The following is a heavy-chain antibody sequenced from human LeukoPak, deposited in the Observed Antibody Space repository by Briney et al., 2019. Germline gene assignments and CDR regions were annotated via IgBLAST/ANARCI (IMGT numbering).Heavy chain of an antibody. Sequence: SETLSLTCAVYGGSFSGYYWSWIRQSPGKGLEWIGYSGSTNYNPSLKSQVIISVDKSKNQFSLKLSSVTAADTAVYYCARDKRQWLGYYYYYMDVWGKGTTVTVSS. V-gene: IGHV4-59*12. CDR3: ARDKRQWLGYYYYYMDV. CDR2: SGST. J-gene: IGHJ6*03. CDR1: GGSFSGYY. D-gene: IGHD6-19*01.